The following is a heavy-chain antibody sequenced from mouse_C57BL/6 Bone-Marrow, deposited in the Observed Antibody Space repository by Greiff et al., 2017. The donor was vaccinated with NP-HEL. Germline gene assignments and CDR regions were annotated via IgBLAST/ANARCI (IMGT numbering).Heavy chain of an antibody. J-gene: IGHJ2*01. CDR2: IHPNSGST. Sequence: QVQLQQPGAELVKPGASVKLSCKASGYTFTSYWMHWVKQRPGQGLEWIGIIHPNSGSTNYNEKFKSKATLTVDKSSSTAYMQLSSLTSEDSAVYYCAREYYYGSSYFDDWGQGTTLTVSS. V-gene: IGHV1-64*01. CDR3: AREYYYGSSYFDD. D-gene: IGHD1-1*01. CDR1: GYTFTSYW.